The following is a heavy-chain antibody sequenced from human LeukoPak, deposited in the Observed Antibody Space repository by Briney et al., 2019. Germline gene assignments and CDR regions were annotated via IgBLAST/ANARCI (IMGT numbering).Heavy chain of an antibody. CDR2: IYYSGNT. V-gene: IGHV4-59*01. D-gene: IGHD1-20*01. J-gene: IGHJ6*03. CDR1: GDSISNYY. Sequence: PSETLSLTCTVSGDSISNYYWSWIRQPPGKGLEWIGYIYYSGNTDYNPSLKSRVTISVDTSKNQFSLRLNSVTAADTAVYYCALYNWNLSYYMDVWGKGTTVTVSS. CDR3: ALYNWNLSYYMDV.